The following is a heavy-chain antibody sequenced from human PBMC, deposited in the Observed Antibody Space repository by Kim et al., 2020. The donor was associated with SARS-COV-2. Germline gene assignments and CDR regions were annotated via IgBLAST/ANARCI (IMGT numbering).Heavy chain of an antibody. J-gene: IGHJ6*03. V-gene: IGHV4-34*01. CDR3: ARGSGSLRWTFGFRGGYKDV. D-gene: IGHD2-15*01. Sequence: SETLSLTCAIYGGSFSGYYWSWIRQPPGKGLEWIGEINHSGSTNYNPSLKSRVTISVDTSKNQFSLKLSSVTAADTAVYYCARGSGSLRWTFGFRGGYKDVWGKGTTVTVSS. CDR1: GGSFSGYY. CDR2: INHSGST.